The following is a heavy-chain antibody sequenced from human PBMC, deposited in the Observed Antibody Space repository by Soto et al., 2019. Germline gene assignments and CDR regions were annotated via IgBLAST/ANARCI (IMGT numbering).Heavy chain of an antibody. Sequence: ASVKVSCKASGGTFSSYAISWVRQAPGQGLEWMGGIIPIFGTANYAQKFQGRVTITADESTSTAYMELSSLRSEDTAVYYCASPIDEAGYSSGWYPAWGQGTLVTVSS. J-gene: IGHJ5*02. V-gene: IGHV1-69*13. CDR2: IIPIFGTA. D-gene: IGHD6-19*01. CDR1: GGTFSSYA. CDR3: ASPIDEAGYSSGWYPA.